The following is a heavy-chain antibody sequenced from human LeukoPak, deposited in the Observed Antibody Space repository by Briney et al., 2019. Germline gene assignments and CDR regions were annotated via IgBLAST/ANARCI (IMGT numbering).Heavy chain of an antibody. D-gene: IGHD1-26*01. Sequence: KLSQTLSLTCAISGDIVSSNSAAWNWIRQSPSRGLEWLGRTYYRSKWYSGYAMSVKSRITIKPDTSKNQFSLQLNSVTPEDTAVYYCARGGSYPLDYWGQGTLVTVSS. V-gene: IGHV6-1*01. CDR1: GDIVSSNSAA. J-gene: IGHJ4*02. CDR3: ARGGSYPLDY. CDR2: TYYRSKWYS.